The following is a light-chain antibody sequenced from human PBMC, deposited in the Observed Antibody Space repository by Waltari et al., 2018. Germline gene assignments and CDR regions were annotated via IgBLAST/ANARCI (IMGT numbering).Light chain of an antibody. CDR3: QQRSNWIT. Sequence: EIVLTQSPATLSLSPGERATLSCRASQNVSSYLAWYQKKPGQAPRLLIYDASNRATGIPARFSGSGSGTDFTLTISSLEPEDFAVYYCQQRSNWITFGPGTKVDIK. CDR1: QNVSSY. J-gene: IGKJ3*01. V-gene: IGKV3-11*01. CDR2: DAS.